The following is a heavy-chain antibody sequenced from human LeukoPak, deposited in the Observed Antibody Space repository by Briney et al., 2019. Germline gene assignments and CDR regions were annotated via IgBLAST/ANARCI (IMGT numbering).Heavy chain of an antibody. CDR1: XYSFTSYW. J-gene: IGHJ3*02. CDR3: ARHNYPYDAFDI. Sequence: SFKGSXYSFTSYWIGWVRRMPGKGVEWMGIIYPGDSDTRYSTSFQGQVTISADKSIRTAYLQWSSLKASDTAMYYCARHNYPYDAFDIWGQGTMVTVSS. V-gene: IGHV5-51*01. D-gene: IGHD5-24*01. CDR2: IYPGDSDT.